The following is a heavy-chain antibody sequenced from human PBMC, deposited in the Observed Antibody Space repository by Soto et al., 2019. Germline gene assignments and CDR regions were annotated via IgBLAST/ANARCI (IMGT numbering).Heavy chain of an antibody. D-gene: IGHD3-3*01. CDR3: AKGRFTIFGVGGMAV. V-gene: IGHV3-30*18. CDR2: ISYDGSNK. Sequence: VGSLRLSCAASGFTFSSYGMHWVRHSPGKGLEWVAVISYDGSNKYYADSVKGRFTISRDNSKNTLYLQMNSLRAEDTAVYYCAKGRFTIFGVGGMAVGAHGTTVTVS. CDR1: GFTFSSYG. J-gene: IGHJ6*02.